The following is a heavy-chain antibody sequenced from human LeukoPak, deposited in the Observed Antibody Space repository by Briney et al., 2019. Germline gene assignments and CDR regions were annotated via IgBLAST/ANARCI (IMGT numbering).Heavy chain of an antibody. Sequence: SVKVSCKASGGTFSSYAISWVRQAPGQGLEWMGRIIPIFGTANYAQKLQGRVTITTDESTSTAYMELSSLRSEDTAVYYCARGSGAVAGLQGDAFDIWGQGTMVTASS. CDR2: IIPIFGTA. J-gene: IGHJ3*02. V-gene: IGHV1-69*05. CDR3: ARGSGAVAGLQGDAFDI. D-gene: IGHD6-19*01. CDR1: GGTFSSYA.